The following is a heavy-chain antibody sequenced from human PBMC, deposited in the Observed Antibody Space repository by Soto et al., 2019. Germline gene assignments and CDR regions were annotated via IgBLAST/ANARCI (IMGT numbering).Heavy chain of an antibody. Sequence: TLSLTCTVSGGSISSGGYYWSWIRQHPGKGLEWIGYIYYSGSTYYNPSLKSRVTISVDTSKNQFSLKLSSVTAADTAVYYCARERYCSGGSCRILDYWGQGTLVTVSS. V-gene: IGHV4-31*03. CDR2: IYYSGST. CDR3: ARERYCSGGSCRILDY. CDR1: GGSISSGGYY. J-gene: IGHJ4*02. D-gene: IGHD2-15*01.